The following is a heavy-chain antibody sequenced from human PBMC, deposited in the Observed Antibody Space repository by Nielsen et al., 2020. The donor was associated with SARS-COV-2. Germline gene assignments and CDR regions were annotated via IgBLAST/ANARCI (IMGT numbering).Heavy chain of an antibody. Sequence: GESLKISCAASGFTFSSYGMHWVRQAPGKGLEWVAVISYDGSNKYYADSVKGRFTISRDNSKNTLYLQMNSLRAEDTAVYYCARDSVSYDFWSGYYPSYYYYGMDVWGQGTTVTVSS. V-gene: IGHV3-30*03. CDR2: ISYDGSNK. D-gene: IGHD3-3*01. CDR3: ARDSVSYDFWSGYYPSYYYYGMDV. CDR1: GFTFSSYG. J-gene: IGHJ6*02.